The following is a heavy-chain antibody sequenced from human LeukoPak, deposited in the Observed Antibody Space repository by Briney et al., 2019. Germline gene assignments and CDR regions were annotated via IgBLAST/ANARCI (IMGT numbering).Heavy chain of an antibody. CDR3: ARGEPGHSSSWFLGY. CDR2: INHSGST. J-gene: IGHJ4*02. Sequence: SETLSLTCAVYGGSFSGYYWSWIRQPPGKGLEWIGEINHSGSTNYNPSLKSRVTISVDTSKNQFSLKLSSVTAADTAVYYCARGEPGHSSSWFLGYWGQGTLVTVSS. V-gene: IGHV4-34*01. D-gene: IGHD6-13*01. CDR1: GGSFSGYY.